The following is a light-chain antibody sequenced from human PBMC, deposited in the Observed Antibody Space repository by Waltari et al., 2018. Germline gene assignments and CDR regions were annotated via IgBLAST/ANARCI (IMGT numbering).Light chain of an antibody. Sequence: ELVLTQSPGTLSLSPGDRATLACRASQSVGRSLAWYQQKPGQAPRLLIYDASRRATGIPDRFSGSGSGTDFSLTISRLEPEDFAVYYCQHYVRLPATFGQGTKVEI. CDR2: DAS. CDR3: QHYVRLPAT. V-gene: IGKV3-20*01. J-gene: IGKJ1*01. CDR1: QSVGRS.